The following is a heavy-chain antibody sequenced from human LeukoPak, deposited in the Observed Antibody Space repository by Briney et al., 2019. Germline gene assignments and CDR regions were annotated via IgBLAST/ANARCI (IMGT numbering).Heavy chain of an antibody. J-gene: IGHJ3*02. CDR2: IRSKAYGGTT. D-gene: IGHD6-25*01. CDR3: TRDRSIAARWVAFDI. CDR1: GFTLSSYA. Sequence: GGSLRLSCAASGFTLSSYAMSWVRQAPGKGLEWVGFIRSKAYGGTTEYAASVKGRFTISRDDSKSIAYLQMNSLKTEDTAVYYCTRDRSIAARWVAFDIWGQGTMVTVSS. V-gene: IGHV3-49*04.